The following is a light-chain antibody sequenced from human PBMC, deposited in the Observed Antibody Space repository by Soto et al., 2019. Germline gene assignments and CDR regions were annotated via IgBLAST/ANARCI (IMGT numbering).Light chain of an antibody. CDR2: AAS. CDR3: HQSYNKWT. Sequence: DIQMTQSPSSLSASVGDRVTITCRAKESVSSYVNWYQQKPGKAPKLQIYAASSLQSGLPARFSGSRSVTDFIITISSLQPANLATYYFHQSYNKWTFGHETKEEIK. V-gene: IGKV1-39*01. J-gene: IGKJ1*01. CDR1: ESVSSY.